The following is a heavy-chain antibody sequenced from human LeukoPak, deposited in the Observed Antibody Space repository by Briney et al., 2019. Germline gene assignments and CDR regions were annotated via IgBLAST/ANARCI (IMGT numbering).Heavy chain of an antibody. CDR2: IRHDESVR. V-gene: IGHV3-30*02. J-gene: IGHJ4*02. Sequence: AGTSLRLSCAASGFTFSSYGMHWVRQAPGKGLEWVAFIRHDESVRYYADSVKGRFTISRDNSKNTLSLQMNSLRPEDTAVYYCAKGPSQGATWLGDYWGQGILVTVSS. CDR1: GFTFSSYG. CDR3: AKGPSQGATWLGDY. D-gene: IGHD6-19*01.